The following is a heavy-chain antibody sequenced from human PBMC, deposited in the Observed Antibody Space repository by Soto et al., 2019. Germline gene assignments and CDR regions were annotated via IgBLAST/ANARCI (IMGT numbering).Heavy chain of an antibody. V-gene: IGHV3-73*01. J-gene: IGHJ5*02. CDR2: IRSKANSYAT. CDR3: TSGAQDTAYFESWFDL. Sequence: PGGSLRLSCAASGFTFSGSAMHWVRQASGKGLEWVGRIRSKANSYATAYAASVKGRFTISRDDSKNTAYLQMNSLKTEDTAVYYCTSGAQDTAYFESWFDLWGQGSLVTVAS. D-gene: IGHD5-18*01. CDR1: GFTFSGSA.